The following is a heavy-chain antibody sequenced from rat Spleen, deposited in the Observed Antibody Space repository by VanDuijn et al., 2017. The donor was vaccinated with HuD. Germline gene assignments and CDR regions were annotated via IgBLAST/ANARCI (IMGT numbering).Heavy chain of an antibody. J-gene: IGHJ2*01. Sequence: EVKLVESGGGLVQPGRSLKLSCAASGFTFDDYGMAWVRQTPKNGLEWVASINWSGRDTYYPDNVKGRFTISRDNAKNALYLQMNNLRSEDSAIYYCARGTIPAIPFDYWGQGVMVTVSS. CDR1: GFTFDDYG. CDR2: INWSGRDT. D-gene: IGHD1-2*01. CDR3: ARGTIPAIPFDY. V-gene: IGHV5-36*01.